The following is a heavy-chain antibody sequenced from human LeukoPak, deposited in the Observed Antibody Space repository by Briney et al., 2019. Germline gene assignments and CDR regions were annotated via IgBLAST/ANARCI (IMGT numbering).Heavy chain of an antibody. Sequence: PGGSLRLSCAASGFNFNDYAMHWARQAPGKGLEWVSGISWNSGTVAYADSVKGRFTISRDNSKKSLYLQMNSLRAEDMALYYCAKASADWYFDLWGRGTLVTVSS. CDR3: AKASADWYFDL. J-gene: IGHJ2*01. CDR2: ISWNSGTV. CDR1: GFNFNDYA. D-gene: IGHD2-2*01. V-gene: IGHV3-9*03.